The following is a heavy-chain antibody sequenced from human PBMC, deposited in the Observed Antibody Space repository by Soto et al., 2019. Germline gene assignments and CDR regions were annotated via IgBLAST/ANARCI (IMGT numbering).Heavy chain of an antibody. CDR3: AKAYFDY. Sequence: PGGSLRLSCAASGFTFSSYGMHWVRQAPGKGLEWVAVISYDGSNKYYADSVKGRFTISRDNSKNTLYLQMNSLRAEDTAVYYCAKAYFDYWGQGTLVTVPQ. CDR1: GFTFSSYG. J-gene: IGHJ4*02. CDR2: ISYDGSNK. V-gene: IGHV3-30*18.